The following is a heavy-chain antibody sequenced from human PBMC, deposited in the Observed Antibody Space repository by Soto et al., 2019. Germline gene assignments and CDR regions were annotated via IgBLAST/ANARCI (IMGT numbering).Heavy chain of an antibody. V-gene: IGHV1-69*04. CDR1: GGTFSIYT. CDR3: ARDGTYYYGSGSYYNVSNFDY. J-gene: IGHJ4*02. CDR2: IIPILGIA. Sequence: SVKVSCKASGGTFSIYTISWVRQAPGQGLEWMGRIIPILGIANYAQKFQGRVMITADKSTSTAYMELSSLRSEDTAVYYCARDGTYYYGSGSYYNVSNFDYWGQGTLVTVSS. D-gene: IGHD3-10*01.